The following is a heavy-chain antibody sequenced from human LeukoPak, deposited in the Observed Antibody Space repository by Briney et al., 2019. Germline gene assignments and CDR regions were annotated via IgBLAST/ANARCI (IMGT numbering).Heavy chain of an antibody. CDR1: GFTFSSCS. CDR2: ISSSSSYI. Sequence: GGSLRLSCAASGFTFSSCSMNWVRQAPGKGLEWVSSISSSSSYIYYADSVKGRFTISRDNAKNSLYLQMNSLRAEDTAVYYCARGPLAAAGDYWGQGTLVTVSS. CDR3: ARGPLAAAGDY. D-gene: IGHD6-13*01. J-gene: IGHJ4*02. V-gene: IGHV3-21*01.